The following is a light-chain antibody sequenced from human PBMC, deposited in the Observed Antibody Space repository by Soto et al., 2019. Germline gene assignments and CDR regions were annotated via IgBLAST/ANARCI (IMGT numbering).Light chain of an antibody. CDR1: KLGDKY. V-gene: IGLV3-1*01. CDR2: QDS. J-gene: IGLJ2*01. CDR3: QAWDSSTDHVV. Sequence: SYELTQPPSVSVSPGQTASITCSGDKLGDKYACWYQQKPGQSPVLVIYQDSKRPSGIPERFSGSNSGNTATLTISGTQAMDEADYYCQAWDSSTDHVVFGGGTQLTVL.